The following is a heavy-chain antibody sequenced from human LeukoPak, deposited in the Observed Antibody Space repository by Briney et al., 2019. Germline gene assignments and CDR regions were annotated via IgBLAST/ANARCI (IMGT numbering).Heavy chain of an antibody. CDR2: ISGSGGST. Sequence: GGSLRLSCAASGFTFDDYAMIWVRQGPGKGLEWVSAISGSGGSTYYADSVKGRFTISRDNSKNTLYLQMNSLRAEDTAVYYCANLQQALFIVAKAFDIWGQGTMVTVSS. J-gene: IGHJ3*02. V-gene: IGHV3-23*01. D-gene: IGHD3-16*02. CDR1: GFTFDDYA. CDR3: ANLQQALFIVAKAFDI.